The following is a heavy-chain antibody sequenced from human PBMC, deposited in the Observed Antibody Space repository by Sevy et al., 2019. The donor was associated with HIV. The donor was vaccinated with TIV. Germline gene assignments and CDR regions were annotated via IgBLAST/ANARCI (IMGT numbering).Heavy chain of an antibody. Sequence: GGSLRLSCTTSGFTFSNFGMFWVRQTPGKELEWVVFIQSDGSNKNHADSVKGRFTISRDNSKNTVFLQMNSLRPEDTAGYYCARNYSGLTWGQGTLVTVSS. V-gene: IGHV3-33*05. J-gene: IGHJ5*02. CDR1: GFTFSNFG. CDR2: IQSDGSNK. D-gene: IGHD3-10*01. CDR3: ARNYSGLT.